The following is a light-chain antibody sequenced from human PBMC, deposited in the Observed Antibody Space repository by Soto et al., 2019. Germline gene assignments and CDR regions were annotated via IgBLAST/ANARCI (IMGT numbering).Light chain of an antibody. CDR2: GAS. Sequence: EIALTQSPGTLSLSPGERATISCRSSQSVSSGDVAWYQHRHGQAPRLVIYGASTRDTGVKDRFSGSGSGTDFRLTISRLEPDDFAVYFCLQYGNSPYTFGHGTKLEMK. CDR1: QSVSSGD. CDR3: LQYGNSPYT. J-gene: IGKJ2*01. V-gene: IGKV3-20*01.